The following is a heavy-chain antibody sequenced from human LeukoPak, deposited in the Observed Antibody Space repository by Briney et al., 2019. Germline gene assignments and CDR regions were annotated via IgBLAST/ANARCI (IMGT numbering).Heavy chain of an antibody. V-gene: IGHV3-23*01. CDR1: GFTFSSYA. CDR3: ASPRGGYYYDSSGPLAGN. J-gene: IGHJ4*02. D-gene: IGHD3-22*01. CDR2: ISGSGGST. Sequence: PGGSLRLSCAASGFTFSSYAMSWVRQAPGKGLEWVSAISGSGGSTYYADSVKGRFTISRDNSKNTLYLQMNSLRAEDTAVYYCASPRGGYYYDSSGPLAGNWGQGTLVTVSS.